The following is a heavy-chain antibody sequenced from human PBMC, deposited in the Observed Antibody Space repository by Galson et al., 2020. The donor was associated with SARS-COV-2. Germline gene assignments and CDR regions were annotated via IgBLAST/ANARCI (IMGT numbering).Heavy chain of an antibody. CDR2: ISWNSGTL. Sequence: SLKISCAASGFTFDDYAMHWVRQAPGKGLEWVAGISWNSGTLDYAASVKGRFIISRDNAKNSLYLQMKSLRPEDAAVYYCAKSDGTYYRLAWFDSWGQGTLVTVSS. J-gene: IGHJ5*01. CDR1: GFTFDDYA. V-gene: IGHV3-9*01. D-gene: IGHD1-26*01. CDR3: AKSDGTYYRLAWFDS.